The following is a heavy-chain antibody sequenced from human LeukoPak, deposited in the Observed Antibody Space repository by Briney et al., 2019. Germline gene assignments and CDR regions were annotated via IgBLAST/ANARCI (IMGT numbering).Heavy chain of an antibody. CDR2: ISSGSSFK. Sequence: GGSLRLSCAASGFAFSSYSMNWVRQAPGKGLEWVSSISSGSSFKYYADSVKGRFTISRDNAKNSLYLQMNSLRAEDTAVYYCAKDANDYGGNLGDYWGQGTLVTVSS. J-gene: IGHJ4*02. V-gene: IGHV3-21*01. CDR3: AKDANDYGGNLGDY. D-gene: IGHD4-23*01. CDR1: GFAFSSYS.